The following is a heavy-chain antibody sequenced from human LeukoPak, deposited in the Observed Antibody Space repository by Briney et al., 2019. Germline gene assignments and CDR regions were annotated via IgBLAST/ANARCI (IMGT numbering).Heavy chain of an antibody. CDR2: INHSGST. D-gene: IGHD6-13*01. CDR1: GGSFSGYY. Sequence: SETLSLTCAVYGGSFSGYYWTWIRNPQGKGREWIGEINHSGSTNYNPSIKSRVTISVDTSKNQFSLKLSSVTAADTAVYYCARGLAAGTLFDYWGQGTLVTVSS. V-gene: IGHV4-34*01. CDR3: ARGLAAGTLFDY. J-gene: IGHJ4*02.